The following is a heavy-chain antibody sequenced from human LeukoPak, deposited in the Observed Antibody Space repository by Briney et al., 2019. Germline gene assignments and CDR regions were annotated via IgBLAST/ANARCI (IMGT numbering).Heavy chain of an antibody. CDR3: ARASYSYDISGWVPFDY. D-gene: IGHD3-22*01. CDR2: IYHSGST. CDR1: GYSISSGFY. J-gene: IGHJ4*02. V-gene: IGHV4-38-2*02. Sequence: SETLSLTCTVSGYSISSGFYWGWIRQPPGKGLECIGSIYHSGSTYYNPSLKSRVTISVDTSKNQFSLNLSSVTAADTAVYYCARASYSYDISGWVPFDYWGQGTLVTVSS.